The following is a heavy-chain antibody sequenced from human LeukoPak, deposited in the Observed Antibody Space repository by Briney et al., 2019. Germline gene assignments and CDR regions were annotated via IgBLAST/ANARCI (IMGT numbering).Heavy chain of an antibody. CDR2: NSHSGTP. D-gene: IGHD2-2*01. J-gene: IGHJ4*02. V-gene: IGHV4-38-2*02. CDR3: VRDVGQLRSDY. CDR1: GYSISSDYF. Sequence: SETLSLTCVVSGYSISSDYFWGWLRPPPGKGLEWIGTNSHSGTPFYKPSLKTRVTISLDTSRNQFSLKLSSVPAADTAVYYCVRDVGQLRSDYWGQGTLVTVSS.